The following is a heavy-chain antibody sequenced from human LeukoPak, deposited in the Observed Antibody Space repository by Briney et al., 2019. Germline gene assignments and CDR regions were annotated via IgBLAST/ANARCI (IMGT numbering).Heavy chain of an antibody. CDR2: IYPGDSDT. CDR3: ARQNDFRLDY. Sequence: GESLKISCKGSGYSFSSYWIGWVRQMPGKGLEWMGIIYPGDSDTRYSPSLQGQVTISVDTSIGTAYLQWSSLKASDTAIYYCARQNDFRLDYWGQGTLVTVSS. J-gene: IGHJ4*02. CDR1: GYSFSSYW. D-gene: IGHD3-3*01. V-gene: IGHV5-51*01.